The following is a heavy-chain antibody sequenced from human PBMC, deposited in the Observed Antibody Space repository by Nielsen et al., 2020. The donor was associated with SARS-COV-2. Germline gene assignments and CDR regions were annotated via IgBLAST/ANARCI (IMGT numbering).Heavy chain of an antibody. J-gene: IGHJ4*02. D-gene: IGHD3-22*01. CDR2: IYPGDSDT. V-gene: IGHV5-51*01. Sequence: VRQMPGKGLEWMGIIYPGDSDTRYSPPFQGQVTISADKSISTAYLQWSSLKASDTAMYYCARRYDIGENAYDSSGPFDYWGQGTLVTVSS. CDR3: ARRYDIGENAYDSSGPFDY.